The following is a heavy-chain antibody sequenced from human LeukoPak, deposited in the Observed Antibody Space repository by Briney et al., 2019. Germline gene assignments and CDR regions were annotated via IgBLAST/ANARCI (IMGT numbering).Heavy chain of an antibody. D-gene: IGHD5-18*01. Sequence: GASVKVSCKASGYTFTSYDINWVRQATGQGLEWMGWMNPNSGNTGYAQKFQGRVTITRNTSISTAYMELSSLRSEDTAVYYCARDRVQLWLNDAKMNWFDPWGQGTLATVSS. CDR1: GYTFTSYD. CDR2: MNPNSGNT. J-gene: IGHJ5*02. V-gene: IGHV1-8*03. CDR3: ARDRVQLWLNDAKMNWFDP.